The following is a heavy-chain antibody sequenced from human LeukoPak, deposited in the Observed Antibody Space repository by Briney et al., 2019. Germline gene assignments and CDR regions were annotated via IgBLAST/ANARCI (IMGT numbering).Heavy chain of an antibody. Sequence: SGTLSLTCTVSGGSISSYYWSWIRQPPGKGLEWIGYIYYSGSTNYNPSLKSRVTISVDTSKNQFSLKLSSVTAADTAVYYCARDLTDYWGQGTLVTVSS. CDR3: ARDLTDY. J-gene: IGHJ4*02. CDR2: IYYSGST. CDR1: GGSISSYY. V-gene: IGHV4-59*01.